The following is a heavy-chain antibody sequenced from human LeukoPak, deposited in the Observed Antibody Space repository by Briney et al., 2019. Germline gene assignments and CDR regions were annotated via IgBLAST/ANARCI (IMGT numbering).Heavy chain of an antibody. D-gene: IGHD5-12*01. Sequence: GASVKVSCKASGYTFTNYAMHWVRQAPGQRLEWMGWINTGNGNTKYSQEFQGRVTITRDTSISTAYMELSRLTSDDTAVYYCTKDLDGGYDGTIPGLDYWGQGTLVTVSS. CDR3: TKDLDGGYDGTIPGLDY. V-gene: IGHV1-3*04. CDR1: GYTFTNYA. J-gene: IGHJ4*02. CDR2: INTGNGNT.